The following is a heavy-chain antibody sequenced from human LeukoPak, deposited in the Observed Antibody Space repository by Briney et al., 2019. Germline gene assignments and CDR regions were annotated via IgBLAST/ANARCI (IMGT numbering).Heavy chain of an antibody. Sequence: PGGSLRLPCAASGFTFSSYDMHWVRQATGKGLEWVSAIGTAGDTYYPGSVKGRFTISRENAKNSLYLQMNSLRAGDTAVYYCAREGAAKEFDYWGQGTLVTVSS. D-gene: IGHD3-16*01. CDR1: GFTFSSYD. J-gene: IGHJ4*02. CDR2: IGTAGDT. V-gene: IGHV3-13*01. CDR3: AREGAAKEFDY.